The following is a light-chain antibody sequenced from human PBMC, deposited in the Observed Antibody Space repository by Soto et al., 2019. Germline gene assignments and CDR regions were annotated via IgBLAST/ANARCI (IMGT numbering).Light chain of an antibody. Sequence: QSALTQPPSASGSPGQSVTISCTGTSSDVGTYKYVSWYQQHPGKAPKLMIYEVTKRPSGVPDRFSGSKSGNTASLTVSGLQAEDQAHYYCSSYAGSNNFVFGTGTKVTVL. CDR1: SSDVGTYKY. V-gene: IGLV2-8*01. J-gene: IGLJ1*01. CDR3: SSYAGSNNFV. CDR2: EVT.